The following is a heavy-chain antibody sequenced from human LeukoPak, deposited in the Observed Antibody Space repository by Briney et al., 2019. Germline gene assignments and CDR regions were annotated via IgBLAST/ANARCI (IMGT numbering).Heavy chain of an antibody. Sequence: GGSLRLSCAASGFTFSSYAMSWVRQAPGKGLEWVSVISGSGGSTYYADSVKGRFTISRDNSKNTLYLQMNSLRAEDTAVYYCAKDLGSSGYDSPDYWGQGTLVTVSS. V-gene: IGHV3-23*01. CDR3: AKDLGSSGYDSPDY. CDR2: ISGSGGST. J-gene: IGHJ4*02. D-gene: IGHD5-12*01. CDR1: GFTFSSYA.